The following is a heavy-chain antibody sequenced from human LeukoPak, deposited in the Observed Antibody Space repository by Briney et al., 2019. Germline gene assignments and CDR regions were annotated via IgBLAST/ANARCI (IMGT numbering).Heavy chain of an antibody. D-gene: IGHD3-9*01. CDR2: ISNSSSTI. Sequence: GGPLRLSCAASGFTFSSYSMNWVRQAPGKGLEWVSYISNSSSTIYYADSVKGRFTISRDNAKNSLYLQMNSLRAEDTAVYYCAREADYDILTGPGDYYGMDVWGQGTTVTVSS. J-gene: IGHJ6*02. CDR3: AREADYDILTGPGDYYGMDV. CDR1: GFTFSSYS. V-gene: IGHV3-48*01.